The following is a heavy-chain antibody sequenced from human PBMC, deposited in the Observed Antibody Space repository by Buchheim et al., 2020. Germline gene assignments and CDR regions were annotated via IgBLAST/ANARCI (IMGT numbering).Heavy chain of an antibody. D-gene: IGHD5-18*01. CDR1: GDSVSNGNW. CDR3: ARDSGYRSEY. CDR2: IDHSGFT. J-gene: IGHJ4*02. V-gene: IGHV4-4*02. Sequence: QVQLQESGPGLVKPSGTLSLTCAVSGDSVSNGNWWNWVRQPPGKGLEWIGEIDHSGFTKYNPSLKSRVTIELDQPKNQFPLKLTSVTAADTAVYYCARDSGYRSEYWGQGTL.